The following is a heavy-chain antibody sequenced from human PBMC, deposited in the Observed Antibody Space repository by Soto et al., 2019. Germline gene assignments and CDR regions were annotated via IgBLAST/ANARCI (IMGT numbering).Heavy chain of an antibody. CDR2: IIPIHGTT. J-gene: IGHJ4*02. V-gene: IGHV1-69*01. Sequence: QMEQSGAEVRKPGSSVKVSCKPSGGSLTSYPMAWVRQAPGQGFEWMGGIIPIHGTTEYAQKFQGRVTITADESTNRATLELTGLTAEDTAVYYCARGWGLVSWGQGTLVTVSS. CDR1: GGSLTSYP. D-gene: IGHD3-16*01. CDR3: ARGWGLVS.